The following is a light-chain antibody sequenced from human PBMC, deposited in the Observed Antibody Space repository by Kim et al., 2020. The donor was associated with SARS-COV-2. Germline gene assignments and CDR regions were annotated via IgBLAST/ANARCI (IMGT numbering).Light chain of an antibody. CDR1: SSDIGSNT. J-gene: IGLJ3*02. V-gene: IGLV1-44*01. Sequence: ELTQPPSASGTPGQRVTISCSGSSSDIGSNTVTWYQQFPGTTPKLLIYSNIQRPSGVPDRFSGSKSGTSASLAISGLQSEDEADYYCASWDDSLSGWVFGGGTQLTVL. CDR2: SNI. CDR3: ASWDDSLSGWV.